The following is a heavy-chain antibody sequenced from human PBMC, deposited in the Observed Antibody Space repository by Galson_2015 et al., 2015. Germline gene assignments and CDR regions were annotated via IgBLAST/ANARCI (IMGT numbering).Heavy chain of an antibody. CDR3: ARERGVEVAVAGTSHFDY. Sequence: SLRLSCAASGFTFSFHAMHWVRQAPGKGLEWVALISYDGSDKYYADSVKGRFTISRDNSKNTLYLQMNSLRVEDTAVYYCARERGVEVAVAGTSHFDYWGQGTLVTVSS. V-gene: IGHV3-30-3*01. CDR1: GFTFSFHA. D-gene: IGHD6-19*01. J-gene: IGHJ4*02. CDR2: ISYDGSDK.